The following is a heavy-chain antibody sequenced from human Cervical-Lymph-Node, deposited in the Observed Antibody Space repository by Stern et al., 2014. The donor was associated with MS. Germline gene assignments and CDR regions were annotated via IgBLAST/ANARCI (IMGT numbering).Heavy chain of an antibody. Sequence: VQLVESGGGVVQPGRSLRLSWAASGFTFSSYGMHWVRQAPGKGLEWVAVIWYDGSNKDYADSVKGRFTISRDNSKNTLYLQMNSLRAEDTAVYYCARAGYYDSSGYPIDYWGQGTLVTVSS. J-gene: IGHJ4*02. D-gene: IGHD3-22*01. CDR3: ARAGYYDSSGYPIDY. CDR2: IWYDGSNK. V-gene: IGHV3-33*01. CDR1: GFTFSSYG.